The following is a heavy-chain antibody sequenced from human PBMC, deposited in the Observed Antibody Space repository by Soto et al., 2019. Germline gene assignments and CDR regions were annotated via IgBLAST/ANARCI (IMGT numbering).Heavy chain of an antibody. CDR1: GFTFSSYA. V-gene: IGHV3-23*01. D-gene: IGHD3-16*02. CDR3: AKGITFGGVIVTGIDY. J-gene: IGHJ4*02. CDR2: ISGSGGST. Sequence: PGGSLRLSCAASGFTFSSYAMSWVRQAPGKGLEWVSAISGSGGSTYYADSVKGRFTISRDNSKNTLYLQMDSLRAEDTAVYYCAKGITFGGVIVTGIDYWGQGTLVTVSS.